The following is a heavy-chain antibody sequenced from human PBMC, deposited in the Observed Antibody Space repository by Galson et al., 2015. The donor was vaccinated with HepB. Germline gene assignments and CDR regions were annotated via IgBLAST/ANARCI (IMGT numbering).Heavy chain of an antibody. J-gene: IGHJ4*02. Sequence: LSLTCAVSGGSISSGGYSWSWIRQPPGKGLEWIGYIYHSGSTYYNPSLKSRVTISVDRSKNQFSLKLSSVTAADTAVYYCASQLKYYYDSSGYFDYWGQGTLVTVSS. CDR3: ASQLKYYYDSSGYFDY. CDR2: IYHSGST. CDR1: GGSISSGGYS. D-gene: IGHD3-22*01. V-gene: IGHV4-30-2*01.